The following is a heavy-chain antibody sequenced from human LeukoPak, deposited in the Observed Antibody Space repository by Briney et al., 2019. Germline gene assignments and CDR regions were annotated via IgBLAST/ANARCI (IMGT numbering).Heavy chain of an antibody. J-gene: IGHJ3*02. V-gene: IGHV4-4*07. Sequence: SETLSLTCTVSGGSISSYYWSWIRQPAGKGLEWIGRIYTSGSTNYNPSLKSRVTMSVDTSKNQFSLKLSSVTAADTAVYYCARDEVGSGWYSGDAFDIWGQGTMVTVSS. CDR1: GGSISSYY. D-gene: IGHD6-19*01. CDR2: IYTSGST. CDR3: ARDEVGSGWYSGDAFDI.